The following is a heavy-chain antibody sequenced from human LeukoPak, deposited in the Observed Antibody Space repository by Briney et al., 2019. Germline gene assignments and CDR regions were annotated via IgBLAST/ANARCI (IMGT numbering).Heavy chain of an antibody. CDR1: GPTFRNYG. J-gene: IGHJ3*01. CDR2: IPPEASRT. CDR3: AGEFSGAREV. V-gene: IGHV3-74*01. D-gene: IGHD3-10*01. Sequence: GRSLRLSCAASGPTFRNYGMHWVRQAPGKGLIWVARIPPEASRTTYADSVKGRFTISRDNAKNTVYLQMNSLRVDGTAIYFCAGEFSGAREVWGQGTMVTVSS.